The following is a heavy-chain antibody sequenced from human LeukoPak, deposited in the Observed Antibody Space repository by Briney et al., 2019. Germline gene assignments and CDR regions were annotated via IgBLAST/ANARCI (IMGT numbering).Heavy chain of an antibody. CDR1: GYTFTGYW. V-gene: IGHV1-2*02. CDR3: ARDAGYCTGGSCWYFDH. J-gene: IGHJ4*02. D-gene: IGHD2-15*01. Sequence: ASVKVSCKASGYTFTGYWMHWVRQAPGQGLEWMGWINLNSGGTNFAQRFQGRVTMTRDTSISTAYMDLSRLISDDTAVYYCARDAGYCTGGSCWYFDHWGQGTLVTVSS. CDR2: INLNSGGT.